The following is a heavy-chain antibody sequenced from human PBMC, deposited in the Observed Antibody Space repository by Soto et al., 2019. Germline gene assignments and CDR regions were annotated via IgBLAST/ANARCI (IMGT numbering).Heavy chain of an antibody. J-gene: IGHJ4*02. Sequence: QVQLVQSGAEVKKPGASVKVSCKASGYTFTSYYMHWVRQAPGQGLEWMGIINPSGGSTSYAQKFQGRVTMTRYTSTSTVYMELSSLRSEYTAVYYCATAACSGGSCYSVYFDYWVQGTLVTVSS. CDR1: GYTFTSYY. CDR2: INPSGGST. D-gene: IGHD2-15*01. CDR3: ATAACSGGSCYSVYFDY. V-gene: IGHV1-46*03.